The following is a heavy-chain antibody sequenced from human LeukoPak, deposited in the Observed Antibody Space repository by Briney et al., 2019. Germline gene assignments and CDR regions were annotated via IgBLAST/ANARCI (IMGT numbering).Heavy chain of an antibody. V-gene: IGHV4-61*02. D-gene: IGHD6-13*01. CDR1: GGSIGSANYY. J-gene: IGHJ4*02. CDR3: ARWRSSSFDY. CDR2: IYTSGST. Sequence: SQTLSLTCTVSGGSIGSANYYLNWIRQPAGKGLEWIGRIYTSGSTNYNPSLKSRVTMSVDTSKNQFSLKLSSVTAADTAVYYCARWRSSSFDYWGQGTLVTVSS.